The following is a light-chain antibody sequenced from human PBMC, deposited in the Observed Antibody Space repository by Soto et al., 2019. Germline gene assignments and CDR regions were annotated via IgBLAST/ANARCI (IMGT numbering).Light chain of an antibody. CDR3: QSYDSSLSGSV. CDR1: SSNIGASYD. V-gene: IGLV1-40*01. Sequence: QSVLTQPPSVSGAPGQRVTISCAGRSSNIGASYDINWYQQLTGTAPKDVIYGSGNRPSGVPDRFSGPKSGTSASLAIGGLQAGDEADYYCQSYDSSLSGSVFGTWPKVTVL. J-gene: IGLJ1*01. CDR2: GSG.